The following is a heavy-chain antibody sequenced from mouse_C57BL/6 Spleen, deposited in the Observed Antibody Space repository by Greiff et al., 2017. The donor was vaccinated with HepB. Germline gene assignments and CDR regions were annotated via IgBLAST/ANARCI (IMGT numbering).Heavy chain of an antibody. CDR3: AGSRSYFHYYAMDY. D-gene: IGHD1-1*01. J-gene: IGHJ4*01. V-gene: IGHV5-17*01. CDR1: GFTFSDYG. CDR2: ISSGSSTI. Sequence: EVQGVESGGGLVKPGGSLKLSCAASGFTFSDYGMHWVRQAPEKGLEWVAYISSGSSTIYYADTVKGRFTISRDNAKNTLFLQMTSLRSQDTAMYYCAGSRSYFHYYAMDYWGQGTSVTVSS.